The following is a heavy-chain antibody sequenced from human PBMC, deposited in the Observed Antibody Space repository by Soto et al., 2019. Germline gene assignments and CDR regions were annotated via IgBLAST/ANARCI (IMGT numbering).Heavy chain of an antibody. CDR3: ARDFGSLGATIDY. CDR1: GFTFSSYA. V-gene: IGHV3-30-3*01. CDR2: ISYDGSNN. J-gene: IGHJ4*02. Sequence: PGGSLRLSCAASGFTFSSYAMHWVRQAPGKGLEWVAAISYDGSNNYYADSVKGRFTISRDNSKNTLYLRMNSLRAEDTAVYYCARDFGSLGATIDYWGQGTLVTVSS. D-gene: IGHD1-26*01.